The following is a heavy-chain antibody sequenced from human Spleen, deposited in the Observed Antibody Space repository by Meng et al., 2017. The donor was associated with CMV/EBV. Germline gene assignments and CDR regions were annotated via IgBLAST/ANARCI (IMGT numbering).Heavy chain of an antibody. CDR3: ARGGYGDYRTMDV. V-gene: IGHV4-4*08. Sequence: SETLSLTCTVSGVSISNFYWGWIRQPPGGGLEWLGNIYSSGSTNYNPSLKSRVTMSVDTSRSQFSLKLTSVTAADTAMYYCARGGYGDYRTMDVWGQGTTVTVSS. CDR2: IYSSGST. J-gene: IGHJ6*02. D-gene: IGHD4-17*01. CDR1: GVSISNFY.